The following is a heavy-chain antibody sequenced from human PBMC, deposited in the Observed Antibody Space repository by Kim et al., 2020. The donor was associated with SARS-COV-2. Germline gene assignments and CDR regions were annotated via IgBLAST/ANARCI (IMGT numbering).Heavy chain of an antibody. D-gene: IGHD3-22*01. J-gene: IGHJ4*02. CDR3: AREKAHYDSSGYYYGGSDY. V-gene: IGHV1-3*01. CDR2: INAGNGNT. CDR1: GYTFTSYA. Sequence: ASVKVSCKASGYTFTSYAMHWVRQAPGQRLEWMGWINAGNGNTKYSQKFQGRVTITRDTSASTAYMELSSLRSEDTAVYYCAREKAHYDSSGYYYGGSDYWGQGTLVTVSS.